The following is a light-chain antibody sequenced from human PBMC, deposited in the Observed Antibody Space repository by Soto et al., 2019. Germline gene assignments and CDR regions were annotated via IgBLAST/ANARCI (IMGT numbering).Light chain of an antibody. CDR2: GAS. CDR1: QSVSSN. V-gene: IGKV3-15*01. J-gene: IGKJ2*01. CDR3: QQYGSSPNT. Sequence: EIVMTQSPATLSVSPGERATLSCRASQSVSSNLAWYQQKPGQAPRLLIYGASTRATGIPARFSGSGSGTEFTLTISRLEPADFAVYYCQQYGSSPNTFGQGTKLEIK.